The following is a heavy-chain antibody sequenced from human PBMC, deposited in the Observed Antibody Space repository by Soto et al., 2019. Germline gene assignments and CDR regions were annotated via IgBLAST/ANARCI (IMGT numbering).Heavy chain of an antibody. Sequence: PGESLKISCKGSGCSFAGYWITWVRQKPGKGLEWMGRIDPSDSQTYYSPSFRGHVTISVTKSITTVFLQWSSLRASDTAMYYCARQIYDSDTGPNFQYYFDSWGQGTQVTVSS. J-gene: IGHJ4*02. D-gene: IGHD3-22*01. V-gene: IGHV5-10-1*01. CDR1: GCSFAGYW. CDR2: IDPSDSQT. CDR3: ARQIYDSDTGPNFQYYFDS.